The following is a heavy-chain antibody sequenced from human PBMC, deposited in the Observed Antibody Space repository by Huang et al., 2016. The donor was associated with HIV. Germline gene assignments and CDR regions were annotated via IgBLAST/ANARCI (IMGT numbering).Heavy chain of an antibody. CDR1: GFTFSSFG. J-gene: IGHJ1*01. D-gene: IGHD6-19*01. V-gene: IGHV3-33*08. Sequence: QVQLVESGGGVVQPGRSLRLSCAASGFTFSSFGMHWVRQAPGKGVEWVAVIWYDGSNKYYADSVKGRFTISRDNSKNTLYLQMNSLKTEDTAVYYCALKGDSSGWEYFRHWGQGTLVTVSS. CDR2: IWYDGSNK. CDR3: ALKGDSSGWEYFRH.